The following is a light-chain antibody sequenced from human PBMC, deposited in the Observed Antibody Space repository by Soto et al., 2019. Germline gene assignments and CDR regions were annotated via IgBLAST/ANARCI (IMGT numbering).Light chain of an antibody. J-gene: IGLJ7*01. CDR3: AAWDDSLNGAV. CDR1: GSNIGSHT. V-gene: IGLV1-44*01. CDR2: SND. Sequence: QSVLTQPPSASGTPGQRVTISCSGSGSNIGSHTVSWYQQLPGTAPNLLIYSNDQRPSGVPDRFSGSKSGTSASLAISGLQSEDEADYYCAAWDDSLNGAVFGGGTQLTVL.